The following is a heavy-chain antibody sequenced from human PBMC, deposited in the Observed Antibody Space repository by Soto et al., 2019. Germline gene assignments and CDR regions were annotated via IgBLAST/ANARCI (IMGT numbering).Heavy chain of an antibody. V-gene: IGHV1-18*01. J-gene: IGHJ6*02. D-gene: IGHD2-21*02. Sequence: ASVKVSCKASGYTFTSYGISWVRQAPGQGLEWKGWISAYNGNTNYAQKLQGRVTMTTDTSTSTAYMELRSLRSDDTAVYYCARVGTETPIYYYYGMDVWGQGTTVTVSS. CDR3: ARVGTETPIYYYYGMDV. CDR2: ISAYNGNT. CDR1: GYTFTSYG.